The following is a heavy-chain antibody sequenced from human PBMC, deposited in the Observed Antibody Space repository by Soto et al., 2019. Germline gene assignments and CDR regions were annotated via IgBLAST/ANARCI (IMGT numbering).Heavy chain of an antibody. CDR1: GGPISNYY. CDR3: ARDHPHSYGVYYFDY. D-gene: IGHD5-18*01. Sequence: PSETLSLTCTVSGGPISNYYWNWIRQSPGKGLEWIGYIYSSGSTHYNPSLQNRVTISIDTSKNQVSLKVNSVTAADTAVYYCARDHPHSYGVYYFDYWCQGTPVTVSS. V-gene: IGHV4-59*01. CDR2: IYSSGST. J-gene: IGHJ4*02.